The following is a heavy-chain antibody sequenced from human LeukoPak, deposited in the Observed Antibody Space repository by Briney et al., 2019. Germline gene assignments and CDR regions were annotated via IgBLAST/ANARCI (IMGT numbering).Heavy chain of an antibody. V-gene: IGHV1-18*04. D-gene: IGHD3-22*01. J-gene: IGHJ4*02. CDR2: ISAYSLNT. CDR3: ARVDDRGHYYDSSGPRKLFDY. CDR1: GYTFIGYY. Sequence: ASVKVSCKASGYTFIGYYMHWVRQAPGQGLEWMGWISAYSLNTNYAQNFQGRVTMTTDTSTSTAYMELRSLRSDDTAVYYCARVDDRGHYYDSSGPRKLFDYWGQGTLVTVSS.